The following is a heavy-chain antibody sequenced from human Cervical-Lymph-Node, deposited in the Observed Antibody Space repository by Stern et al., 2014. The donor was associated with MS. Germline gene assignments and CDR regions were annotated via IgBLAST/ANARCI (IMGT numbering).Heavy chain of an antibody. V-gene: IGHV1-2*02. J-gene: IGHJ5*02. D-gene: IGHD6-13*01. Sequence: VQLGQSGAEVKKPGTSVKVSCKASGYTFNDNYLHWVRQAPGQGLEWMGWIHPETGGTKYVQAFQGRVTMTRDTATSTVFMELNRLTSDDTAVYYCARGGYSSSYYRFDPWGQGTLVIVSS. CDR3: ARGGYSSSYYRFDP. CDR2: IHPETGGT. CDR1: GYTFNDNY.